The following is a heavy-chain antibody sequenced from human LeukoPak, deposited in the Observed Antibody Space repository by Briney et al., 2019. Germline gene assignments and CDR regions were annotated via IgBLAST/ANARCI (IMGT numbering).Heavy chain of an antibody. Sequence: ASVKVSCKASGYTFTGYYMHWVRQAPGQGLEWMGIINPSGGSTSYAQKFQGRVTITADKSTSTAYMELSSLRSEDTAVYYCAKGDDIFDYWGQGTLVTVSS. CDR3: AKGDDIFDY. D-gene: IGHD2-21*02. V-gene: IGHV1-46*01. CDR2: INPSGGST. CDR1: GYTFTGYY. J-gene: IGHJ4*02.